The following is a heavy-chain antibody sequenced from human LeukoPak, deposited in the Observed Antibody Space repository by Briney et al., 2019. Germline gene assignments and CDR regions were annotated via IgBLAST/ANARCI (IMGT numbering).Heavy chain of an antibody. Sequence: PSETLSLTCTVSGGSISSYYWSWIRQPPGKGLEWIGYIDYSGSTNYNPSLKSRLTISVDTSKNQYSLKLSSVTAADTAVYYCARDRGVGLDAFDIWGQGTMVTVSS. J-gene: IGHJ3*02. D-gene: IGHD1-26*01. CDR2: IDYSGST. CDR1: GGSISSYY. CDR3: ARDRGVGLDAFDI. V-gene: IGHV4-59*01.